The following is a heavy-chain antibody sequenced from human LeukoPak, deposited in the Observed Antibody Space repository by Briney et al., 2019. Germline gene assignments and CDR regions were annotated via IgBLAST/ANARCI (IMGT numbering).Heavy chain of an antibody. Sequence: SETLSLTCTVSGGSISSYYWSWIRQPAGKGLEWIGRIYTSGSTNYNPSLKSRVTMSVDTSKNQFSLKLSSVTAADTAVYYCASSGSMVQGVIIPLDAFDIWGQGTMVAVSS. CDR1: GGSISSYY. CDR2: IYTSGST. CDR3: ASSGSMVQGVIIPLDAFDI. J-gene: IGHJ3*02. D-gene: IGHD3-10*01. V-gene: IGHV4-4*07.